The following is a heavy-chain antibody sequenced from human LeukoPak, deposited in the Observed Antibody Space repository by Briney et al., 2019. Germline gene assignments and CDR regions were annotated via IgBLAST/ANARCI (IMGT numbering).Heavy chain of an antibody. CDR1: GFTVNTYD. CDR2: FGISGTI. D-gene: IGHD4-17*01. J-gene: IGHJ4*02. V-gene: IGHV3-48*01. CDR3: AGYGVYPY. Sequence: GGSLRLSCAASGFTVNTYDMHWVRQAPGEGPEWIAYFGISGTIYYADSVRGRFTISRDNAKNSLFLQMNSLRVDDTAIYYCAGYGVYPYWGQGTPVTVSS.